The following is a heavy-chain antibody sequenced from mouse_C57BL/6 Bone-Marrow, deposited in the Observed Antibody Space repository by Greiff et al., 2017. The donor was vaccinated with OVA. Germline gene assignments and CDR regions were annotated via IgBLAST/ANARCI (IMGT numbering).Heavy chain of an antibody. CDR3: ARWGFYDQFAY. D-gene: IGHD2-3*01. CDR2: IYPRSGNT. V-gene: IGHV1-81*01. CDR1: GYTFTSYG. Sequence: QVQLQQSGAELARPGASVTLSCKASGYTFTSYGIRWVKQRTGQGLEWIGEIYPRSGNTYYNEKFKGKATRNDDKSSRTAYMELRSLTSEDSAVYFGARWGFYDQFAYWGQGTLVTVSA. J-gene: IGHJ3*01.